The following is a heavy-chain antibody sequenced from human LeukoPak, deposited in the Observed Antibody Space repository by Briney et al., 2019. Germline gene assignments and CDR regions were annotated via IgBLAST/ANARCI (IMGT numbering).Heavy chain of an antibody. J-gene: IGHJ6*02. D-gene: IGHD6-19*01. V-gene: IGHV1-2*02. CDR2: INPNSGGT. CDR1: GYTLTGYC. Sequence: ASVKVSCKASGYTLTGYCMHRVRQAPGQGLEWMGWINPNSGGTNYAQKFQGSVTMTRDTSMSTVYMELSRLRSDDTAVYYCARDLASGWPPDGMDVWGQGTTVTVSS. CDR3: ARDLASGWPPDGMDV.